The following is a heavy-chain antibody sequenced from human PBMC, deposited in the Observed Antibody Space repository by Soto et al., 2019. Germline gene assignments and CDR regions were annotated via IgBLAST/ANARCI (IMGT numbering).Heavy chain of an antibody. CDR1: GGSISSGDYY. CDR2: IYYSRST. J-gene: IGHJ5*02. CDR3: ARAMVVTQNWFDP. V-gene: IGHV4-30-4*01. D-gene: IGHD2-21*02. Sequence: PSETLSLTCTVSGGSISSGDYYWSWIRQPPGKGLEWIGYIYYSRSTYYNPSLKSRVTISVDTSKNQFSLKLSSVTAADMAVYYCARAMVVTQNWFDPWGQGTLVTVSS.